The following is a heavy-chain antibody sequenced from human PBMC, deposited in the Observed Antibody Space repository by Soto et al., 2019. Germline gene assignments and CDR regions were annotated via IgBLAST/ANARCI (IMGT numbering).Heavy chain of an antibody. Sequence: QVQLVESGGGVVQPGRSLRLSCAASGFTFSSYGMHWVRQAPGKGLEWVAVISYDGSNKYYADSVKGRFPISRDNSKNTLYLQMNSLRAEDTAGYYCARSPYSVSYLAYFDYWGQGTLVTVSS. J-gene: IGHJ4*02. D-gene: IGHD1-26*01. CDR2: ISYDGSNK. CDR3: ARSPYSVSYLAYFDY. CDR1: GFTFSSYG. V-gene: IGHV3-30*03.